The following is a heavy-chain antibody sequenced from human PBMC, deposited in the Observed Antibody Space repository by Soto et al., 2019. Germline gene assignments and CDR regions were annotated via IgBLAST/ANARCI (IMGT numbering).Heavy chain of an antibody. CDR3: ARDRVRGYYDSSGYPVY. CDR2: ISYDGSNK. J-gene: IGHJ4*02. D-gene: IGHD3-22*01. Sequence: LRLSCAASGFTFSSYAMHWVRQAPGKGLEWVAVISYDGSNKYYADSVKGRFTISRDNSKNTLYLQMNSLRAEDTAVYYCARDRVRGYYDSSGYPVYWGQGTLVTVSS. CDR1: GFTFSSYA. V-gene: IGHV3-30-3*01.